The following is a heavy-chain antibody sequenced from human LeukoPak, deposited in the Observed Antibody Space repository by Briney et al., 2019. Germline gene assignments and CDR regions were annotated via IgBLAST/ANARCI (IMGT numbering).Heavy chain of an antibody. CDR2: IYYSGST. CDR1: GGSISGSSYY. J-gene: IGHJ4*02. CDR3: ARPQRYSNYALDY. Sequence: SETLSLTCAVSGGSISGSSYYWGWIRQPPGKGLEWIGSIYYSGSTYYKPSLKSRVTMSVDTSKNQFSLKLSSVTAADTAVYYCARPQRYSNYALDYWGQGTLVTVSS. D-gene: IGHD4-11*01. V-gene: IGHV4-39*01.